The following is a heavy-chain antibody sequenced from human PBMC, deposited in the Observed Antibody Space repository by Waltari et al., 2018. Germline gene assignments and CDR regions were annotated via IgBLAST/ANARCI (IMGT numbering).Heavy chain of an antibody. J-gene: IGHJ4*02. CDR3: ARDAMRDGDFDY. CDR2: IKEDGSDK. V-gene: IGHV3-7*01. CDR1: GFPFTNYW. Sequence: EVQLVESGGGLVQPGGSLSLSCAASGFPFTNYWMSWVRQAPGKGLEWVANIKEDGSDKHYVESVKGRFTISRDNAKNSLYLQMNSLRAEDTAVYYCARDAMRDGDFDYWGQGALVTVSS. D-gene: IGHD3-3*01.